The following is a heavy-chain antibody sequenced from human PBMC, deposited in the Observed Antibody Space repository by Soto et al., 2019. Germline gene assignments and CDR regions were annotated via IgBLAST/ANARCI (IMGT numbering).Heavy chain of an antibody. CDR1: GFTFSNAW. J-gene: IGHJ3*02. CDR2: IKSKTDGGTT. V-gene: IGHV3-15*01. D-gene: IGHD3-9*01. Sequence: EVQLVESGGGLVKPGGSLRLSCAASGFTFSNAWMSWVRQAPGKGLEWVGRIKSKTDGGTTDYAAPVKGRFTISREDFKNPLYLQMNSLNTAHTPVYYCTTALISYYDILTGYGDAFDIWGQGTMVTVSS. CDR3: TTALISYYDILTGYGDAFDI.